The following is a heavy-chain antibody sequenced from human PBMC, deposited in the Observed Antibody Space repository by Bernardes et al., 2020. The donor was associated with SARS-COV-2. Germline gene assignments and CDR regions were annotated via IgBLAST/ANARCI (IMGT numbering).Heavy chain of an antibody. Sequence: GGSLRLSCAASGFTFSNYAMTWVRQAPGKGLEWVSSISGSGGGTYYADSVQGRFTVSRDYSTNTLYLQMSGLRSDDTAIYYCARDLYCSGKAEDTCPSGQDHWGQGARVTVSS. CDR2: ISGSGGGT. CDR1: GFTFSNYA. J-gene: IGHJ4*02. V-gene: IGHV3-23*01. CDR3: ARDLYCSGKAEDTCPSGQDH. D-gene: IGHD6-19*01.